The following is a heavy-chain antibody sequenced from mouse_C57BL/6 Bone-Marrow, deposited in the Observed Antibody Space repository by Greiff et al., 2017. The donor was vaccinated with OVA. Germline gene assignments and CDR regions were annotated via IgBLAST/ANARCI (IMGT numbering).Heavy chain of an antibody. CDR1: GYTFTSYG. J-gene: IGHJ4*01. Sequence: LEESGAELARPGASVKLSCKASGYTFTSYGISWVKQRTGQGLEWIGEIYPRSGNTYYNEKFKGKATLTADKSSSTAYMELRSLTSEDSAVYFCARSAYFAMDYWGQGTSVTVSS. CDR2: IYPRSGNT. V-gene: IGHV1-81*01. CDR3: ARSAYFAMDY.